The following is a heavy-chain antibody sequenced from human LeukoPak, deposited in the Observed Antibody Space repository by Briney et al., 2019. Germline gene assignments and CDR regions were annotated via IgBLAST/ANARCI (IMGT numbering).Heavy chain of an antibody. J-gene: IGHJ6*02. CDR3: ARDRVVADPYYYYYVRDV. CDR1: GFTFSRHR. D-gene: IGHD2-15*01. Sequence: GGSLRLSCAASGFTFSRHRMNWVRQAPGKGLEWVSYLSSSSYIYYADSVKGRFTISRDNAKNALDLQMNSLRAEDTAVYDCARDRVVADPYYYYYVRDVGGQGTTVTVSS. V-gene: IGHV3-21*01. CDR2: LSSSSYI.